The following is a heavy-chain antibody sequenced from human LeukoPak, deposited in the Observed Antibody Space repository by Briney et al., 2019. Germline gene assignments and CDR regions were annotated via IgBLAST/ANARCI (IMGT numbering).Heavy chain of an antibody. J-gene: IGHJ4*02. CDR2: INPSGGST. CDR1: GYTFTSYY. V-gene: IGHV1-46*01. Sequence: ASVKVSCKASGYTFTSYYMHWVRQAPGQGLEWMGIINPSGGSTSYAQKFQGRVTMTTDTSTSTAYMELRSLRSDDTAVYYCARDRGALRYFDWLLDYWGQGTLVTVSS. D-gene: IGHD3-9*01. CDR3: ARDRGALRYFDWLLDY.